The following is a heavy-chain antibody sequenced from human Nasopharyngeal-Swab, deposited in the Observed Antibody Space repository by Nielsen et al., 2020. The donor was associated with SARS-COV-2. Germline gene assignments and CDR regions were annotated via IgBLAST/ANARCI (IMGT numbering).Heavy chain of an antibody. CDR2: INHSGST. J-gene: IGHJ4*02. D-gene: IGHD3-16*01. Sequence: SETLSLTCAVYGGSFSGYYRSWIRQPPGKGLEWIGEINHSGSTNYNPSLKSRVTISVDTSKNQFSLKLSSVTAADTAVYYCASWVFDYWGQGTLVTVSS. CDR3: ASWVFDY. V-gene: IGHV4-34*01. CDR1: GGSFSGYY.